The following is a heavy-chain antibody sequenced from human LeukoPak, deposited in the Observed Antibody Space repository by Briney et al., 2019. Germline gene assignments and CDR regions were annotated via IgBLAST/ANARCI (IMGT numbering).Heavy chain of an antibody. CDR3: ARVGIAVAGSFDY. V-gene: IGHV4-34*01. CDR1: GGSFSSYY. Sequence: SETLSLTCAVYGGSFSSYYWNWIRQSPGKGLEWIGEINHSGSTNYNPSLKSRVTISVDTSKNQFSLKLSSVTAADTAVYYCARVGIAVAGSFDYWGQGTLVTVSS. CDR2: INHSGST. J-gene: IGHJ4*02. D-gene: IGHD6-19*01.